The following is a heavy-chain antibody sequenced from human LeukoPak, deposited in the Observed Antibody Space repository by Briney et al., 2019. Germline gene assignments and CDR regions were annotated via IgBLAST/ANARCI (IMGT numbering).Heavy chain of an antibody. CDR3: ARDIVVVPAAAGDYYYYMDV. J-gene: IGHJ6*03. CDR2: NYYSGST. CDR1: GGSISSGDYY. Sequence: SQTLSLTCTVSGGSISSGDYYWSWIRQPPGKGLEWIGYNYYSGSTYYNPSLKSRVTISVDTSKNQFSLKLSSVTAADTAVYYCARDIVVVPAAAGDYYYYMDVWGKGTTVTVSS. V-gene: IGHV4-30-4*08. D-gene: IGHD2-2*01.